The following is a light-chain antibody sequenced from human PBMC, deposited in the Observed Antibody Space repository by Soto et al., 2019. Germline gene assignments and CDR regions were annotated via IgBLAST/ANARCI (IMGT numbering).Light chain of an antibody. Sequence: QSALTQPASVSGSPGQSITISCTGSSSDVGGYKFVSWYQQYPGKTPKLMIYEVSNRPSGVSNRFSGYKSGNTASLTISGLQAEDDADYYCSSYTGTNTRYVFGTGTKVTVL. J-gene: IGLJ1*01. CDR3: SSYTGTNTRYV. CDR2: EVS. V-gene: IGLV2-14*01. CDR1: SSDVGGYKF.